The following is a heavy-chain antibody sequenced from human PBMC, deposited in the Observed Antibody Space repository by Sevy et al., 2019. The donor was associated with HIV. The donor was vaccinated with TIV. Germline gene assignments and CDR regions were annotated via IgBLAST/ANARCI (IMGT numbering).Heavy chain of an antibody. CDR1: GFTFGDYA. J-gene: IGHJ3*02. CDR2: IRSKAYGGTT. CDR3: NKDYCCSWFPTPLLNVNAFYI. Sequence: GGSLRLSCTASGFTFGDYAMSWFRQAPGKGLEWVGFIRSKAYGGTTEYAASVKVRFTISRDDSKSIASLQMNSLKAEDPAVFYCNKDYCCSWFPTPLLNVNAFYIWVLGTRVIV. V-gene: IGHV3-49*03. D-gene: IGHD6-13*01.